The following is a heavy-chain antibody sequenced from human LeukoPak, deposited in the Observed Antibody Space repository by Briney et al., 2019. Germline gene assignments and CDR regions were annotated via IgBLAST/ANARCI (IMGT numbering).Heavy chain of an antibody. Sequence: ASVKVSCKASGYTFTGYYMHWVRQAPGQGLEWMGWINPNSGGTNYAQKSQGRVTMTRDTSISTAYMELSRLRSDDTAVYYCARGHCTNAVCHSNHDYWGQGTLVTVSS. J-gene: IGHJ4*02. D-gene: IGHD2-8*01. V-gene: IGHV1-2*02. CDR3: ARGHCTNAVCHSNHDY. CDR1: GYTFTGYY. CDR2: INPNSGGT.